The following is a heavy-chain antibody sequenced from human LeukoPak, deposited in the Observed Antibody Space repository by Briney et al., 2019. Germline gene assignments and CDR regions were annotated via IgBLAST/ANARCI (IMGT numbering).Heavy chain of an antibody. J-gene: IGHJ3*02. D-gene: IGHD3-10*01. CDR1: GSTFSSYG. V-gene: IGHV3-30*18. CDR3: AKDQTITMVRGVFPRDAFDI. CDR2: ISYDGSNK. Sequence: GRSLRLSCAASGSTFSSYGMHWVRQAPGKGLEWVAVISYDGSNKYYADSVKGRFTISRDNSKNTLYLQMNSLRAEDTAVYYCAKDQTITMVRGVFPRDAFDIWGQGTMVTVSS.